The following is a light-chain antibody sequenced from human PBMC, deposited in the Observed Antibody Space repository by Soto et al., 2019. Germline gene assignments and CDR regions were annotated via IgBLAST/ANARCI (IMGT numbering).Light chain of an antibody. Sequence: EVVMTQSPATLSVSPGERATLSCKASQSARSSLGWYQQKPGQPPRLLIHDVSIRATGIPARFNGSGSGTEFTLTISSLQPEDFAVYYCQQYDDWPSFGQGTKVDIK. CDR1: QSARSS. CDR3: QQYDDWPS. J-gene: IGKJ1*01. V-gene: IGKV3-15*01. CDR2: DVS.